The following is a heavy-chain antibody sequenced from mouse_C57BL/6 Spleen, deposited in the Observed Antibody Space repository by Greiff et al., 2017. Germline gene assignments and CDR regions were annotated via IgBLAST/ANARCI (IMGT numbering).Heavy chain of an antibody. CDR2: ISYDGGT. V-gene: IGHV3-6*01. D-gene: IGHD3-3*01. CDR3: ARGGDGAFDY. J-gene: IGHJ2*01. CDR1: GYSITSGYY. Sequence: ESGPGLVKPSQSLSLTCSVTGYSITSGYYWNWIRQFPGNQLEWMGYISYDGGTNYNPSLKNRISITRDTSKNQLFRKLNSVTTEDTATYYCARGGDGAFDYWGQGTTLTVSS.